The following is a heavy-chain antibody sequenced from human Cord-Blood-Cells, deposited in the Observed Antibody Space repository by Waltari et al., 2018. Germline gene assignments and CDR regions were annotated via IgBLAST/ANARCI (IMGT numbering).Heavy chain of an antibody. J-gene: IGHJ3*02. CDR2: IYYSGST. V-gene: IGHV4-39*07. CDR3: ARDPGIDAFDI. D-gene: IGHD3-10*01. CDR1: GGAYSSSSYY. Sequence: QLQLQESGPGLVQPSETLSLTCTAPGGAYSSSSYYWGWFRQPPVKGLEWIGSIYYSGSTYYNPSLKSRVNISVDTSKNQFSLKLSSVTAADTAVYYCARDPGIDAFDIWGQGTMVTVSS.